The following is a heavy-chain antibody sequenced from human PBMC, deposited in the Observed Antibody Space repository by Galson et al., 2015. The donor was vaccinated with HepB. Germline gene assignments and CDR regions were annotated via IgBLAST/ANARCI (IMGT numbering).Heavy chain of an antibody. CDR2: IKEDGTEQ. J-gene: IGHJ5*02. Sequence: SLRLSCAASGFAFSTFWMSWVRQAPGGGLEWVGNIKEDGTEQGYVDSVRGRFTITADNAKSSLYLQMNSLRAEDTAVYYCARGGGQGSGSSYAWGQGVLVTVSS. CDR3: ARGGGQGSGSSYA. V-gene: IGHV3-7*03. D-gene: IGHD3-10*01. CDR1: GFAFSTFW.